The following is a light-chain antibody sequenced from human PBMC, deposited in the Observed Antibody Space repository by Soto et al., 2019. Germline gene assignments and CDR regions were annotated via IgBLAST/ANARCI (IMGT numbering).Light chain of an antibody. V-gene: IGKV1-39*01. J-gene: IGKJ5*01. CDR1: QRISSY. Sequence: QVTLSPSSLSASVGDRFTITFRASQRISSYLNWYQQKPGKAPKLLIYAASSLQSGVPSRFSGSGSGTDFTLTISSLQPEDFATYYCQHSYSIPITFGQGTRLEI. CDR2: AAS. CDR3: QHSYSIPIT.